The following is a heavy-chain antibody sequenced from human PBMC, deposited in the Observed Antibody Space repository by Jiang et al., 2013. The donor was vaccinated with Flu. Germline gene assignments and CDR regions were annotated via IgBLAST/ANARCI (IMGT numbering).Heavy chain of an antibody. V-gene: IGHV1-24*01. Sequence: SGAEVKKPGASVKVSCKVSGDTLAELPMHWVRQAPGKGLEWMGGFDPEKADTVYAQKFQDRVTLTEDAYTDTAYLELSSLRSDDTAVYYCVTTTFNWNYHYFDFWG. CDR2: FDPEKADT. D-gene: IGHD1-7*01. CDR1: GDTLAELP. J-gene: IGHJ4*01. CDR3: VTTTFNWNYHYFDF.